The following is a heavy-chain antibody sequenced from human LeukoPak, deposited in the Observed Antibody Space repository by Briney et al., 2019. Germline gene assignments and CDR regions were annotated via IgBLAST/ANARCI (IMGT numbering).Heavy chain of an antibody. Sequence: SETLSLTCTVSGGSISSYYWSWIRQTPGKGLEWIGYIYYSGNTNYNPSLKSRVTISVDTSKNQFSLKLSSVTAADTAVYYCARLVSDAFDIWGQGTMVTVSS. CDR2: IYYSGNT. CDR3: ARLVSDAFDI. J-gene: IGHJ3*02. V-gene: IGHV4-59*12. CDR1: GGSISSYY. D-gene: IGHD2-8*02.